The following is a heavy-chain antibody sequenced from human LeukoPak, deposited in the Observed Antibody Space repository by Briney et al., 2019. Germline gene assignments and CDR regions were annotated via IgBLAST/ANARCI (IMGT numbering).Heavy chain of an antibody. J-gene: IGHJ5*02. Sequence: PGGSLRLSCAASGFTFSSYAMHWVRQAPDKGLEWVAVIWHDGIQKYYSESVVGRFTISRDNAKNTLYLQMNSLRAEDTAVYFCARDQYTNSGNWFDPWGQGTLVTVSS. CDR3: ARDQYTNSGNWFDP. CDR1: GFTFSSYA. CDR2: IWHDGIQK. D-gene: IGHD7-27*01. V-gene: IGHV3-33*08.